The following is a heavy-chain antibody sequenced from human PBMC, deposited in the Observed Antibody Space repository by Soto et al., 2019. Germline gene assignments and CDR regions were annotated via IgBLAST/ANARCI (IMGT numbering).Heavy chain of an antibody. CDR3: ARDRPGITGTNNWFDP. D-gene: IGHD1-20*01. CDR1: GYTFTSYG. V-gene: IGHV1-18*04. Sequence: ASVKVSCKASGYTFTSYGISWVRQAPGQGLEWMGWISAYNGNTNYAQKLQGRVTMTTDTSTSTAYMELRSLRSDDTAVYYCARDRPGITGTNNWFDPWGQGTLVTVSS. J-gene: IGHJ5*02. CDR2: ISAYNGNT.